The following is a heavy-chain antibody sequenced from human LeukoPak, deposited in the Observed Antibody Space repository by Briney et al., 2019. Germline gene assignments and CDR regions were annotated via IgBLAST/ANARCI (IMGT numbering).Heavy chain of an antibody. CDR3: ARVDLSITIFWGYGMDV. D-gene: IGHD3-9*01. CDR2: IYHSGST. CDR1: GYSISSGYY. Sequence: SETLSLTCAVSGYSISSGYYWGWIRQPPGEGLEWIGSIYHSGSTYYNPSLKSRVTISVDTSKNQFSLKLSSVTAADTAVYYCARVDLSITIFWGYGMDVWGKGTTVTVSS. V-gene: IGHV4-38-2*01. J-gene: IGHJ6*04.